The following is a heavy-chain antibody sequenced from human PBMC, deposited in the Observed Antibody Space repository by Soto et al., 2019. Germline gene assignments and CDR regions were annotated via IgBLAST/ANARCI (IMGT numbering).Heavy chain of an antibody. CDR2: ISGSGGST. J-gene: IGHJ4*02. D-gene: IGHD6-13*01. CDR1: GFTFSSYA. V-gene: IGHV3-23*01. Sequence: GESLKISCAASGFTFSSYAMSWVRQAPGKGLEWVSAISGSGGSTYYADSVKGRFTISRDNSKNTLYLQMNSLRAEDTAVYYCAKDQAGIAAAGTKTEDYWGQGTLVTVSS. CDR3: AKDQAGIAAAGTKTEDY.